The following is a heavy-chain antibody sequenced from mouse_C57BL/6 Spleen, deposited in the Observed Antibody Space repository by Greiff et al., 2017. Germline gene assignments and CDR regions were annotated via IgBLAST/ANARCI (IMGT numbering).Heavy chain of an antibody. D-gene: IGHD4-1*02. V-gene: IGHV5-17*01. CDR2: ISSGSSTI. J-gene: IGHJ3*01. CDR1: GYTFSDYG. Sequence: EVKLVESGGGLVKPGGSLKLSCAASGYTFSDYGMHWVRQAPEKGLEWVAYISSGSSTIYYADTVKGRFTLARDNAKNTLFLKMTSLRSEDTAMYYCAKATGAYWGQGTLVTVSA. CDR3: AKATGAY.